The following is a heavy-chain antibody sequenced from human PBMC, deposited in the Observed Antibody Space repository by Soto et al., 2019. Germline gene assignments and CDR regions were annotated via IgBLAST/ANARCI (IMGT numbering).Heavy chain of an antibody. CDR1: GFTFSSYA. V-gene: IGHV3-23*01. J-gene: IGHJ4*02. D-gene: IGHD6-6*01. CDR3: AKVRLPYSRSYAFDY. Sequence: GGSLRLSCAASGFTFSSYAMSWVRQAPGKGLEWVSAISGSGGSTYYADSVKGRCTISRDNSKNTLDLQMNSLIAEDTAVYYCAKVRLPYSRSYAFDYWGQGTLVTVAS. CDR2: ISGSGGST.